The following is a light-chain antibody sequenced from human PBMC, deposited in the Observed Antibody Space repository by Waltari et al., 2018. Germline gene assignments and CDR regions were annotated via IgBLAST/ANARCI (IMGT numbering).Light chain of an antibody. CDR3: TSWTSTGALWV. J-gene: IGLJ3*02. CDR1: SIDVGGHNY. V-gene: IGLV2-14*01. Sequence: QSALTQPASVSGSPGQSITISCTGSSIDVGGHNYVSWYQQLPGKAPKLIIFDVTQRPSGVSNRFSGSKSANTASLTISGLQTEDEADYYCTSWTSTGALWVFGGGTKLTVL. CDR2: DVT.